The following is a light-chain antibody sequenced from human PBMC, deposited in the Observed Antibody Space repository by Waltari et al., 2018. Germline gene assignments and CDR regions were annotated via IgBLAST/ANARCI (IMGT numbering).Light chain of an antibody. CDR1: KLGHKY. Sequence: SYELTQPPSVSVSPGQTASITCSGDKLGHKYASWYQQKAGQSPVLVIYQDTRRPSGIPDRFSGPNSGSTATLTISGTQAMDEADYYCQGWDRRTGEVFGGGTKLTVL. CDR3: QGWDRRTGEV. J-gene: IGLJ3*02. V-gene: IGLV3-1*01. CDR2: QDT.